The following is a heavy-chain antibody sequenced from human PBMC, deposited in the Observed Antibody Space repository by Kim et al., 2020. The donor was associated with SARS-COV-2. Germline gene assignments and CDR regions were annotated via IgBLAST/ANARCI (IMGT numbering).Heavy chain of an antibody. CDR3: AKDSVSEPLDY. D-gene: IGHD1-26*01. J-gene: IGHJ4*02. CDR1: GFTFSSYG. V-gene: IGHV3-33*06. Sequence: GGSLRLSCAASGFTFSSYGMHWVRQAPGKGLEWVAVIWYDGSNKYYADSVKGRFTISRDNSKNTLYLQMNSLRAEDTAVYYCAKDSVSEPLDYWGQGTLVTVSS. CDR2: IWYDGSNK.